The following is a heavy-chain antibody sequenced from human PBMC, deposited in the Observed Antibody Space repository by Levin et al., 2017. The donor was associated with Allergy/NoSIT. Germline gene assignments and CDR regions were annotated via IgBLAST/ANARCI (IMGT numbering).Heavy chain of an antibody. V-gene: IGHV5-51*01. CDR1: GYSFTSYW. D-gene: IGHD3-22*01. Sequence: GESLKISCKGSGYSFTSYWIGWVRQMPGKGLEWMGIIYPGDSDTRYSPSFQGQVTISADKSISTAYLQWSSLKASDTAMYYCARRHRPGYYDSSGYYNYFDYWGQGTLVTVSS. CDR2: IYPGDSDT. CDR3: ARRHRPGYYDSSGYYNYFDY. J-gene: IGHJ4*02.